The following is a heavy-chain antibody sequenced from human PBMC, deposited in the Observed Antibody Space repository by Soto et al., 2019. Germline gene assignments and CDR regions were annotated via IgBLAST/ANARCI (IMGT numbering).Heavy chain of an antibody. Sequence: QVQLAQSGAELKKPGASVMVSCKASGYTFTAYGIHWVRQAPGQTLEWIGWINSGNGNTKYSDKMQDRVTITRDTAATTVYMEVRGLRSEDTAVYFCARAPFGATIILGTLPDFWGQGSLVTVSS. CDR2: INSGNGNT. CDR1: GYTFTAYG. D-gene: IGHD3-3*01. V-gene: IGHV1-3*04. CDR3: ARAPFGATIILGTLPDF. J-gene: IGHJ4*02.